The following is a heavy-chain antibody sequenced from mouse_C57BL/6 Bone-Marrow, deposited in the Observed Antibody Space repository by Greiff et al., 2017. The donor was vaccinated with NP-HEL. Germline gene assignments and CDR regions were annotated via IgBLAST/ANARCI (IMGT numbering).Heavy chain of an antibody. CDR2: FDPSDSYT. V-gene: IGHV1-50*01. Sequence: QVQLKQPGAELVKPGASVKLSCKASGYTFTSYWMQWVKQRPGQGLEWIGEFDPSDSYTNYNQKFKGKATLTVDTSSSTAYMQLSSLTSEDSAVYYCARYDFYFDVWGTGTTVTVSS. CDR3: ARYDFYFDV. D-gene: IGHD2-4*01. J-gene: IGHJ1*03. CDR1: GYTFTSYW.